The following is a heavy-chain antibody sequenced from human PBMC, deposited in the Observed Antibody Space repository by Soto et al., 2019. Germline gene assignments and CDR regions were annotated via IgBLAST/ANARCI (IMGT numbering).Heavy chain of an antibody. J-gene: IGHJ4*02. D-gene: IGHD3-22*01. CDR2: IYYRGDT. CDR3: ARAFDDSSGYYGGLGY. V-gene: IGHV4-30-4*01. CDR1: GASIGNGDYY. Sequence: SETLSLTCTVSGASIGNGDYYWSWIRQPPGKGLEWIGYIYYRGDTYYNPSLKSRLTISIDTPKNQISLTLSSVTAADTAVYYCARAFDDSSGYYGGLGYWGQGTVVTVSS.